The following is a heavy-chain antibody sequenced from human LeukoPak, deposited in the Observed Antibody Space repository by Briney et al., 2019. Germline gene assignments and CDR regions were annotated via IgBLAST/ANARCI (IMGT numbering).Heavy chain of an antibody. D-gene: IGHD3-10*01. J-gene: IGHJ4*02. CDR1: GFTFSSYW. V-gene: IGHV3-7*01. CDR3: ARDSIGLWSSYYFDY. CDR2: IKQDGSEK. Sequence: GESLRLSCAASGFTFSSYWMSWVRQAPGKGLEWVANIKQDGSEKYYVDSVKGRFTISRDNAKNSLYLQMDSLRAEDTAVYYCARDSIGLWSSYYFDYWGQGTLVTVSS.